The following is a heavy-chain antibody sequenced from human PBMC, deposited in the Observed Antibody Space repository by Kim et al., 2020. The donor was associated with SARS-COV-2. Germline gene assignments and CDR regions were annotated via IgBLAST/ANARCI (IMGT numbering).Heavy chain of an antibody. CDR1: GGSISSYY. J-gene: IGHJ6*02. CDR2: IYYSGST. V-gene: IGHV4-59*08. Sequence: SETLSLTCTVSGGSISSYYWSWIRQPPGKGLEWIGYIYYSGSTNYNPSLKSRVTISVDTSKNQFSLKLSSVTAADTAVYYCARHKKPPTYGMDVWGQGTT. CDR3: ARHKKPPTYGMDV.